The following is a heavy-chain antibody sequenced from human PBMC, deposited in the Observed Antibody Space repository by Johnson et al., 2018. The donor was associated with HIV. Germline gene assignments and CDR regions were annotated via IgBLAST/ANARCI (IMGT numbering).Heavy chain of an antibody. D-gene: IGHD6-19*01. CDR2: ISWNSGSI. Sequence: VQLVESGGGVVRPGGSLRLSCAASGFTFDDYAMHWVRQAPGKGLEWVSGISWNSGSIGYADSVKGRFTISRDNAKNSLYLQMNSLRAEDTALYYCAKDSSSGWSRSDGVDIWGQVTMVTVSS. V-gene: IGHV3-9*01. CDR3: AKDSSSGWSRSDGVDI. J-gene: IGHJ3*02. CDR1: GFTFDDYA.